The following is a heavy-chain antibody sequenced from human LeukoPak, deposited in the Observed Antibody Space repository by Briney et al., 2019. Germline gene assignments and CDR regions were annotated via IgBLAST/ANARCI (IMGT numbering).Heavy chain of an antibody. CDR1: GYTFTSYY. CDR2: INPSGGST. V-gene: IGHV1-46*01. Sequence: ASVKVSCKASGYTFTSYYMHWVRQAPGQGLEWMGIINPSGGSTSYAQKFQGRVTMTRDTSTGTVYMELSSLRSEDTAVYYCARDLDSYYDFWSGLYGMDVWGQGTTVTVSS. D-gene: IGHD3-3*01. J-gene: IGHJ6*02. CDR3: ARDLDSYYDFWSGLYGMDV.